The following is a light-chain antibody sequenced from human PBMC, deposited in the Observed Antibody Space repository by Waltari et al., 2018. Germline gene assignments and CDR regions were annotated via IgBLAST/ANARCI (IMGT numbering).Light chain of an antibody. CDR1: QSVSGD. J-gene: IGKJ4*01. Sequence: EVVTTQSPVTLSVSPGERATLSCRASQSVSGDLAWYQQKPGQAPRLLIYGASTRATGIPVRFSGSGSGTEFTLTISSLQSEDLAIYYCQQYNNWPPTFGGGTKVEIK. CDR2: GAS. CDR3: QQYNNWPPT. V-gene: IGKV3-15*01.